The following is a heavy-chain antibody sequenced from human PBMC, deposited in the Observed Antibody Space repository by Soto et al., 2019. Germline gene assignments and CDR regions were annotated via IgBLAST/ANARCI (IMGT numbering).Heavy chain of an antibody. CDR2: IIPIFGTA. CDR3: ARTHTAKALNNWFDP. J-gene: IGHJ5*02. D-gene: IGHD5-18*01. CDR1: GGTFSSYA. V-gene: IGHV1-69*13. Sequence: ASVKVSCKASGGTFSSYAISWVRQAPGQGLEWMGGIIPIFGTANYAQKFQGRVTITADESTSTAYMELSSLRSEDTAVYYCARTHTAKALNNWFDPWGQGTLVTVSS.